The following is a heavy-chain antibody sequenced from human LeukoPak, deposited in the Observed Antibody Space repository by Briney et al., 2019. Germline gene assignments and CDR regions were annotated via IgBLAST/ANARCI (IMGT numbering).Heavy chain of an antibody. CDR1: GFTFSSYS. V-gene: IGHV3-48*01. Sequence: RGSLRLSCAASGFTFSSYSMNWVRQAPGKGLEWVSYISSSSSTIYYADSVRGRFTIARDISRNTVFLQMNSLRAEDTAVYYCASGGLGARKYYSDPFHYWGQGTLVTVSS. CDR2: ISSSSSTI. CDR3: ASGGLGARKYYSDPFHY. D-gene: IGHD3-16*01. J-gene: IGHJ4*02.